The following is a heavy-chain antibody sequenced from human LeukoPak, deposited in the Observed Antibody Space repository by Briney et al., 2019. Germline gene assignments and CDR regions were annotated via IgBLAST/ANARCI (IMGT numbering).Heavy chain of an antibody. CDR1: GGSISSSSYY. V-gene: IGHV4-39*01. Sequence: PSETLSLTCTVSGGSISSSSYYWGWIRQPPGKGLEWIGSIYYSGSNYYNPSLKSRVTISVDTSKNQFSLKLSSVTAADTAVYYCARHDYDFWSGANWFDPWGQGTLVTVSS. CDR2: IYYSGSN. CDR3: ARHDYDFWSGANWFDP. D-gene: IGHD3-3*01. J-gene: IGHJ5*02.